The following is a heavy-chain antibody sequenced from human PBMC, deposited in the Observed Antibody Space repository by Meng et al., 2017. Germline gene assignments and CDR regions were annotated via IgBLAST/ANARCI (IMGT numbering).Heavy chain of an antibody. Sequence: QVQLQESGPRLVRPSQTRSLTCTVSGASISSAVFWIWIRQPPGKDLEWIGYISYSGATHYNPSLKSRLTISVDTAKNQFSLSLSSVTAADTAVYYCARVVVDCASCYKGWFDPWGQGTLVTVSS. CDR2: ISYSGAT. CDR3: ARVVVDCASCYKGWFDP. D-gene: IGHD2-2*02. CDR1: GASISSAVF. J-gene: IGHJ5*02. V-gene: IGHV4-30-4*01.